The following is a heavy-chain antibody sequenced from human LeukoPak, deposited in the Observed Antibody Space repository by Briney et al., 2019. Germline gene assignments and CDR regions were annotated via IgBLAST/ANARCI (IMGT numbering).Heavy chain of an antibody. CDR3: ARQYSHSSDF. Sequence: PGDCLKISCTAAGYFFASQLIAWARQLPGKDLEWVGAIYPADSDTRYRPSVQGQVSISAHKSTNTASLQWGSLKSSDTATYYRARQYSHSSDFWGQGTLVTVSS. J-gene: IGHJ4*02. D-gene: IGHD5-12*01. CDR2: IYPADSDT. CDR1: GYFFASQL. V-gene: IGHV5-51*01.